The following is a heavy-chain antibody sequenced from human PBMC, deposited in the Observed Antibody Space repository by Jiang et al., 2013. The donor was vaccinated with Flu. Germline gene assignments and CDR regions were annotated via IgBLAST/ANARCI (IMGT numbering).Heavy chain of an antibody. CDR1: SSPSVAMP. V-gene: IGHV3-23*01. Sequence: LVQPGGSSETLLCSLWSSPSVAMPWPGSARLQGRGLEWVSAISGSGASTYYADSVKGRFTISRDNSKNTLYLQMNSLRAEDTAVYYCAKVVPAALNTPAFLRKGETVTTSGWFDPWGQGTLVTVSS. D-gene: IGHD2-2*01. CDR3: AKVVPAALNTPAFLRKGETVTTSGWFDP. J-gene: IGHJ5*02. CDR2: ISGSGAST.